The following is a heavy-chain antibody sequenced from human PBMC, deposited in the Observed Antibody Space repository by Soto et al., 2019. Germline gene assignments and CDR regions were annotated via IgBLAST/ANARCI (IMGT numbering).Heavy chain of an antibody. Sequence: QVQLVQSGAEVKKPGSSVKVSCKASGGTFSTYAISWVRQAPGQGPEWMGGIIPMFGTANYAQKFKGRVTITADESTSTAYMELRSLRSEDTALYYCTRGWGHDSSDYYYAYWGQGTLITVSS. D-gene: IGHD3-22*01. J-gene: IGHJ4*02. CDR1: GGTFSTYA. CDR2: IIPMFGTA. CDR3: TRGWGHDSSDYYYAY. V-gene: IGHV1-69*01.